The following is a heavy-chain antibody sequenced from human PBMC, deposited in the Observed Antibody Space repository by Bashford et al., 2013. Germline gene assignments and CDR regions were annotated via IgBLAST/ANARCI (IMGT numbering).Heavy chain of an antibody. CDR3: ARGRGATVAFS. D-gene: IGHD1-26*01. V-gene: IGHV4-4*07. Sequence: SETLSLTCIVSGDSISSYYWSWVRQPPGRDWSGLAYPYQWGAPLTTPSSRVEVTMSVDTSRKQLSLRLRSVTAADTAVYYCARGRGATVAFSWAQGTLVTRLL. CDR1: GDSISSYY. J-gene: IGHJ4*02. CDR2: PYQWGAP.